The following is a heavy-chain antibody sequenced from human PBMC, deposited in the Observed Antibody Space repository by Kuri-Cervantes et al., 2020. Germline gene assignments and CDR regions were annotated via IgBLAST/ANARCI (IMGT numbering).Heavy chain of an antibody. CDR3: AKVPLAVAGTGPLVYFQH. CDR2: ISGSGGST. D-gene: IGHD6-19*01. Sequence: LSLTCAASGFIFSSYAMSWVRKAPGKGLEWVSAISGSGGSTYYAGSVKGRFTISRDNSKNTLYLQMNSLRAEDTAVYYCAKVPLAVAGTGPLVYFQHWGQGTLVTVSS. CDR1: GFIFSSYA. J-gene: IGHJ1*01. V-gene: IGHV3-23*01.